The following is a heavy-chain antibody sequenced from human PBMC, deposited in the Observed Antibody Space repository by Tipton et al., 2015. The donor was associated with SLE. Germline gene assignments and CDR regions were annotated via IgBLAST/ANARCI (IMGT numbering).Heavy chain of an antibody. V-gene: IGHV3-23*01. CDR1: GFTFSSYA. D-gene: IGHD6-19*01. CDR3: AKDNQWLVLSFDY. Sequence: GSLRLSCAASGFTFSSYAMSWVRQAPGKGLEWVSAISGSGGSTYYADSVKGRFTISRDNSKNTLYLQMNSLRAEDTAVYFCAKDNQWLVLSFDYWGQGTLVTVSS. CDR2: ISGSGGST. J-gene: IGHJ4*02.